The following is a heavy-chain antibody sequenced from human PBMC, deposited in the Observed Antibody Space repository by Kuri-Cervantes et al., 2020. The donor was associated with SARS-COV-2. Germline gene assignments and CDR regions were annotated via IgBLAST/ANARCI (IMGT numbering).Heavy chain of an antibody. J-gene: IGHJ4*02. Sequence: SETLSLTCTVSGGSISSSSYYWGWIRQPPGKGLEWIGSIYYSGSTYYNPSLKSRVTISVDTSKNQFSLKLSSVTAADTAVYYCASLWFGEPGYYFDYWGQGTLVTVSS. D-gene: IGHD3-10*01. V-gene: IGHV4-39*01. CDR3: ASLWFGEPGYYFDY. CDR2: IYYSGST. CDR1: GGSISSSSYY.